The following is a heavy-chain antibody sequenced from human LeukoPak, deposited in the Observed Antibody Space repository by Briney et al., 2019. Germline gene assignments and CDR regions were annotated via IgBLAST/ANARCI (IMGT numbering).Heavy chain of an antibody. V-gene: IGHV3-30*02. Sequence: PGGSLRLSCAASGFTFSNYGMHWVRQAPGKGLEWVAVIWYDGSNKYYADSVKGRFTISRDNSRNTLSLQMNSLRAEDTAVYYCAKGSYDSSGYHLDYWGQGTLVTVSS. CDR2: IWYDGSNK. J-gene: IGHJ4*02. CDR3: AKGSYDSSGYHLDY. D-gene: IGHD3-22*01. CDR1: GFTFSNYG.